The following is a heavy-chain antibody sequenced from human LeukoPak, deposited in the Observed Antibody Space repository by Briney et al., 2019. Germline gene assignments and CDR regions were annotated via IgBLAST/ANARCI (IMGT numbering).Heavy chain of an antibody. V-gene: IGHV4-34*01. CDR3: ARGSIVVVVAASGIGDYYYYGMDV. D-gene: IGHD2-15*01. Sequence: KPSETLSLTWAVYGGSFSGYYWSWIRQPPGKGLEWIGEINHSGSTNYNPSLKSRVTISVATSKNQFSLKLSSVTAADTAVYYCARGSIVVVVAASGIGDYYYYGMDVWGQGTTVTVSS. J-gene: IGHJ6*02. CDR1: GGSFSGYY. CDR2: INHSGST.